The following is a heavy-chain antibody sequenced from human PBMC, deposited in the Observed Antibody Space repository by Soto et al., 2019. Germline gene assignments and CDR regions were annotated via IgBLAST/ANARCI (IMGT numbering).Heavy chain of an antibody. CDR1: GFSFDDYA. CDR2: ISWNSDSI. D-gene: IGHD1-7*01. Sequence: EVQLVESGGGLVQPGRSLRLSCTASGFSFDDYAMHWVRQAPGEGLEWVSGISWNSDSIGYADSVKGRFTVSRDNAKNSLYLQMNSLRAEDTALYYCAKGRGENYGSYYFAFWGQRTLVTVSS. J-gene: IGHJ4*02. CDR3: AKGRGENYGSYYFAF. V-gene: IGHV3-9*01.